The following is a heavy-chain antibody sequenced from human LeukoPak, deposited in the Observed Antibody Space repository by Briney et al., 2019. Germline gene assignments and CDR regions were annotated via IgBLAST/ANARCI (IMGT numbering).Heavy chain of an antibody. CDR1: GGSISSYY. D-gene: IGHD3-22*01. J-gene: IGHJ4*02. Sequence: PSETLSLTCTVSGGSISSYYWSWIRQSAGKGLEWIGYIYYSGSTDYNPSLKSRVTISVDTSKNQFSLKLSSVTAADTAVYYCARVRVSSGHHPWYFDYWGQGTLVTVTS. CDR3: ARVRVSSGHHPWYFDY. V-gene: IGHV4-59*01. CDR2: IYYSGST.